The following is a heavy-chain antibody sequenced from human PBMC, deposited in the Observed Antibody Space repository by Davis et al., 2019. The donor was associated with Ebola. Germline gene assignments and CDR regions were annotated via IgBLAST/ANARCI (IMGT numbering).Heavy chain of an antibody. J-gene: IGHJ4*02. CDR2: ISSSSSTI. V-gene: IGHV3-48*01. CDR1: GFTFSSYS. D-gene: IGHD5-18*01. CDR3: AKVRDRYSYGQGGFDY. Sequence: PGGSLRLSCAASGFTFSSYSMNWVRQAPGKGLEWVSYISSSSSTIYYADSVKGRFTISRDNAKNSLYLQMNSLRTEDTALYYCAKVRDRYSYGQGGFDYWGQGTLVTVSS.